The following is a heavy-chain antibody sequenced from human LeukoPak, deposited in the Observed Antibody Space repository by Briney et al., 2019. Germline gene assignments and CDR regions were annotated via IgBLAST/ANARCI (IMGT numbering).Heavy chain of an antibody. Sequence: GGSLRLSCAASVFTFSSYSMNWVRHAPGKGLEWVSYISSGSSTIYYADSVKGRFTISRDNAKNSLYLQMNSLRAEDTAVYYCAGPFGAGAFDIWGQGTMVTVSS. D-gene: IGHD3-10*01. J-gene: IGHJ3*02. V-gene: IGHV3-48*01. CDR1: VFTFSSYS. CDR2: ISSGSSTI. CDR3: AGPFGAGAFDI.